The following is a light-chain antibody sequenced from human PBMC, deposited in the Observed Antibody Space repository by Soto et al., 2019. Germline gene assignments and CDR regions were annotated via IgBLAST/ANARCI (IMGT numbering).Light chain of an antibody. CDR3: QQYYSYPRK. J-gene: IGKJ1*01. Sequence: AIRMTQSPSSFSASTGDRVTITCRASQGISSYLAWYQQKPGKAPKLLIYAASTLQSGVPSRFRGSGSGTDFTLTIRCLQSEDFATYYCQQYYSYPRKFGQGTKVEIK. CDR1: QGISSY. CDR2: AAS. V-gene: IGKV1-8*01.